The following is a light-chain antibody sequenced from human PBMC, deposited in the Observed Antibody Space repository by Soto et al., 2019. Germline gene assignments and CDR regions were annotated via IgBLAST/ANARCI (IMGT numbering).Light chain of an antibody. Sequence: EIVLTQSPGTLSLSPGERATLSCRASQSVSSSYLAWYQQKPGQAPRLLIYGASSRATGIPDRFSGSGSGTDFTLYISRLEPEDFAVYYCQQYGSSAWSFGQGTKVEIK. CDR2: GAS. CDR3: QQYGSSAWS. CDR1: QSVSSSY. V-gene: IGKV3-20*01. J-gene: IGKJ1*01.